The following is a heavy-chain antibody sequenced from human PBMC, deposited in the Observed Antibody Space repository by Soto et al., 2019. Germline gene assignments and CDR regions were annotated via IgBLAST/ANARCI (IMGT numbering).Heavy chain of an antibody. CDR3: ARGWGRIFDY. Sequence: QVQLQQWGAGLWKPSETLSLTCAVYGGSFSGYYWNWIRQPPGKGLEWIGEINHSGSTNYNPSLKSRVTLSVDTSKNQFSLKLSSVTAADTAVYYCARGWGRIFDYWGPGTLVTVSS. V-gene: IGHV4-34*01. CDR2: INHSGST. D-gene: IGHD7-27*01. CDR1: GGSFSGYY. J-gene: IGHJ4*02.